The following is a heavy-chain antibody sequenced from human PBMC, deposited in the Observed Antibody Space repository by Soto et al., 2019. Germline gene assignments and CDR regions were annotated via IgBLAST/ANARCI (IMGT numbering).Heavy chain of an antibody. CDR1: GFTFSDYW. Sequence: EVQLVESGGGLVQPGGSQRLSCATSGFTFSDYWIHWVRQAPGKGLVWVSRINGDGSRSDFADSVKGRFTISRDNAENTVYLQMNSLSAEDTAVYFCARGIRGKYGMDVWGHGTTVTVSS. CDR3: ARGIRGKYGMDV. CDR2: INGDGSRS. V-gene: IGHV3-74*01. J-gene: IGHJ6*02. D-gene: IGHD3-10*01.